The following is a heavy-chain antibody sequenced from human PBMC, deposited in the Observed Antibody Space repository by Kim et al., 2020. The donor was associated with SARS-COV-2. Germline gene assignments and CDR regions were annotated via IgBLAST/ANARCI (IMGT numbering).Heavy chain of an antibody. D-gene: IGHD3-9*01. J-gene: IGHJ6*02. V-gene: IGHV1-3*01. Sequence: KYSQKFQGTVTMPRDTSAGTAYMDLSSLGSDDTAVYYCARGNDILASGMDVWGQGTTVTVSS. CDR3: ARGNDILASGMDV.